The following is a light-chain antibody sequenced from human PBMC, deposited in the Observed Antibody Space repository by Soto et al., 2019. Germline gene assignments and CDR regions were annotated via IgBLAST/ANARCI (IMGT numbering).Light chain of an antibody. Sequence: QSALTQPRSLSGSPGQSVTISCTGTSRDVGGYNYVSWYQQHPGKAPKLIIYDVSKRPSGVPDRFSGSKFGNSASLTISWVQPEDEADEYCCLYAASCTYVFGTGTKLTVL. CDR3: CLYAASCTYV. CDR2: DVS. J-gene: IGLJ1*01. CDR1: SRDVGGYNY. V-gene: IGLV2-11*01.